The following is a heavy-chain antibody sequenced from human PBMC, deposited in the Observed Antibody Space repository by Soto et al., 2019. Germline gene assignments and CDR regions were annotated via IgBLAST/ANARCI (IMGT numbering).Heavy chain of an antibody. D-gene: IGHD4-17*01. CDR3: ARDTHPILRGNYYYGMDV. Sequence: SVKVSCKASGGTFSSYAISWVRQAPGQGLEWMGGIIPIFGTANYAQKFQGRVTITADESTSTAYMELSSLRSEDTAVYYCARDTHPILRGNYYYGMDVWGQGTTVTVSS. V-gene: IGHV1-69*13. J-gene: IGHJ6*02. CDR2: IIPIFGTA. CDR1: GGTFSSYA.